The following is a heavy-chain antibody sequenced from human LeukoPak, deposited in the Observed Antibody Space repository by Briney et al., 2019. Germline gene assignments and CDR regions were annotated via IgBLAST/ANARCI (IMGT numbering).Heavy chain of an antibody. CDR1: GGSISNYY. CDR2: IYTSGST. Sequence: SETLSLTCTVSGGSISNYYWSWIRQPAGKGLEWIGRIYTSGSTNYNPSLKSRVTMSVDTSKDQFSLKLSSVTAADTAVYYCARESYSSSYLFDYWGQGTLATVSS. J-gene: IGHJ4*02. CDR3: ARESYSSSYLFDY. V-gene: IGHV4-4*07. D-gene: IGHD6-6*01.